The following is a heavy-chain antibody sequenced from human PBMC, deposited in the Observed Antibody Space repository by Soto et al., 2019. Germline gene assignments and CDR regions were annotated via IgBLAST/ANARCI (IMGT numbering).Heavy chain of an antibody. Sequence: ASETLSLTCTVSGGSISSYYWSWIRQPPGKGLEWIGYIYYSGSTNYNPSLKSRVTISVDTSKNQFSLKLSSVTAADTAVYYCARSLNYYDSSGYPNWFDPWGQGTLVTVSS. J-gene: IGHJ5*02. CDR3: ARSLNYYDSSGYPNWFDP. D-gene: IGHD3-22*01. V-gene: IGHV4-59*01. CDR1: GGSISSYY. CDR2: IYYSGST.